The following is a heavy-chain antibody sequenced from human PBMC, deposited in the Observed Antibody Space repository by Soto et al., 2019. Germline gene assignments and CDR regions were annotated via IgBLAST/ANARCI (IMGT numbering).Heavy chain of an antibody. CDR1: GGSVDSGNHY. D-gene: IGHD4-17*01. CDR3: ARDMGSAMTTRIFDH. Sequence: QVLVQESGPGLVKPSQTLTLSCTVSGGSVDSGNHYWNWIRQPPGKGLEWIGYIYYGESTYYNPSLKSRATISVDTSQSRFSLRLTSVTAADTAVYYCARDMGSAMTTRIFDHWGQGTPVTVSS. V-gene: IGHV4-30-4*01. J-gene: IGHJ4*02. CDR2: IYYGEST.